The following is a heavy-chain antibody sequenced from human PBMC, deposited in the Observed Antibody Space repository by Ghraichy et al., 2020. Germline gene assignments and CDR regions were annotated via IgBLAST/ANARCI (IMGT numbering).Heavy chain of an antibody. CDR2: ISGGGTSV. Sequence: GGSLRLSCAASGFTFSDYYMSWLRQVPGKGLHWVSYISGGGTSVSYADSVRGRFTVSRDNAKSSLYLQMNSLRTEDAAVYFCARVGDTAAAGTSDYWGLGTLVTVSS. V-gene: IGHV3-11*01. J-gene: IGHJ4*02. D-gene: IGHD6-13*01. CDR3: ARVGDTAAAGTSDY. CDR1: GFTFSDYY.